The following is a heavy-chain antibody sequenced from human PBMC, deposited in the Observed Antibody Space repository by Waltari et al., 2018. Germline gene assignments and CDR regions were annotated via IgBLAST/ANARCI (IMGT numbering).Heavy chain of an antibody. CDR1: GFTFSNFA. CDR2: VSEQDGKP. CDR3: AKEQWDGAAVAGHFDY. J-gene: IGHJ4*02. D-gene: IGHD6-19*01. Sequence: EVQLLESGGGLVQPGGSLRLSCAAPGFTFSNFAMSWVRQAPGNGLEWCPAVSEQDGKPYSEGSMKGRFAISRDDSKNIVYLQRNNLRAEETAVYYCAKEQWDGAAVAGHFDYWGQGKLVIVSS. V-gene: IGHV3-23*01.